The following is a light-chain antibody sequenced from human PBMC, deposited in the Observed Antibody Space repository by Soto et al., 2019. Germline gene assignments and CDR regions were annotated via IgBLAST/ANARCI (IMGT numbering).Light chain of an antibody. J-gene: IGLJ1*01. CDR1: SSDVGGYNY. CDR3: SSYTISTTFYV. CDR2: EVS. Sequence: QSVLTQPASVSGYPGQSITISCTGTSSDVGGYNYVSWYQQHPGKAPKLMIYEVSNRPSGVSNRFSGSKSGNTASLTISGLQAEDEADYYGSSYTISTTFYVFGTGTNVTVL. V-gene: IGLV2-14*01.